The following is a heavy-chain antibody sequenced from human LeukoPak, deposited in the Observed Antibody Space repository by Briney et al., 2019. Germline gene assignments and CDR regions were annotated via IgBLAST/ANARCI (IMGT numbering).Heavy chain of an antibody. CDR2: IFFTGST. Sequence: SQTLSLTCSVSGDAITSGDDYWDWIRQSPGKGLQWIGYIFFTGSTYYNPSLGSRFTISLDAPKNQFSLRLNSVTAADTAVYYCARGDYTVLAGSPFDLWGRGTLVTVSS. V-gene: IGHV4-30-4*01. D-gene: IGHD6-19*01. J-gene: IGHJ4*02. CDR3: ARGDYTVLAGSPFDL. CDR1: GDAITSGDDY.